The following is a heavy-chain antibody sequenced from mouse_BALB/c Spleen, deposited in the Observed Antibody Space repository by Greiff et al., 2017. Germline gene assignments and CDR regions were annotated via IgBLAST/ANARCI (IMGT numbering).Heavy chain of an antibody. J-gene: IGHJ4*01. CDR2: IDPANGNT. CDR1: GFNIKDTY. CDR3: ARKRLRYYYAMDY. D-gene: IGHD1-2*01. Sequence: VQLKQSGAELVKPGASVKLSCTASGFNIKDTYMHWVKQRPEQGLEWIGRIDPANGNTKYDPKFQGKATITADTSSNTAYLQLSSLTSEDTAVYYCARKRLRYYYAMDYWGQGTSVTVSS. V-gene: IGHV14-3*02.